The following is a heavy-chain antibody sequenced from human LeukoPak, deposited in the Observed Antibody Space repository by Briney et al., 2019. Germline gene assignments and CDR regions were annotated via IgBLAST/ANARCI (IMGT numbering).Heavy chain of an antibody. CDR2: FDPEDGET. CDR3: ARYPILEWLLPDY. J-gene: IGHJ4*02. V-gene: IGHV1-24*01. Sequence: GASVKVSCKVSGYTLTELSMHWVRQAPGKGLEWMGGFDPEDGETIYAQKFQGRATMTTDTSTSTAYMELRSLRSDDTAVYYCARYPILEWLLPDYWGQGTLVTVSS. CDR1: GYTLTELS. D-gene: IGHD3-3*01.